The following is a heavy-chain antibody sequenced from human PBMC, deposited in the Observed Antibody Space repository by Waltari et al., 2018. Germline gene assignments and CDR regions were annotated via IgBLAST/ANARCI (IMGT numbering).Heavy chain of an antibody. J-gene: IGHJ4*02. Sequence: EVQLLESGGGLVQPGGSLRLSCAASGFTFSSYAMRWVRQAPGKGLEWVSVIYSGGSTYYADSVKGRFTISRDNSKNTLYLQMNSLRAEDTAVYYCAKEGRGGYFDYWGQGTLVTVSS. D-gene: IGHD2-15*01. V-gene: IGHV3-23*03. CDR2: IYSGGST. CDR3: AKEGRGGYFDY. CDR1: GFTFSSYA.